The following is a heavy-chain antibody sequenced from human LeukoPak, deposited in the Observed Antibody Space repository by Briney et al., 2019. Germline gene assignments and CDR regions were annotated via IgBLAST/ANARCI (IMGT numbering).Heavy chain of an antibody. V-gene: IGHV3-7*01. J-gene: IGHJ5*02. CDR1: GFTFSRNW. CDR3: ASQSFARFDP. D-gene: IGHD3-16*01. Sequence: GGSLRLSCVASGFTFSRNWMSWVRQAPGKGLEWVGNIQPDGSEQHPVDSVKGRFTISRDNARNSLFLQMNSLRVEDTAVYYCASQSFARFDPWGQGTLVTVSS. CDR2: IQPDGSEQ.